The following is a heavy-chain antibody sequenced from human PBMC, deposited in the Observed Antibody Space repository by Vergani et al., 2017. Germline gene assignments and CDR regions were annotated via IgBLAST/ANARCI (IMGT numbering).Heavy chain of an antibody. CDR1: GGSITYGAFY. CDR2: IYYSENK. V-gene: IGHV4-39*02. Sequence: QLQLQESGPGLVKPSETLSLTCTVSGGSITYGAFYWGWIRQSPGKGLEWIGSIYYSENKFYNPSLESRVTLSIDTTKNQFSLKLTSVTAADTAVYYCARDGGEYDKDALHVSGQGTKVTVTS. D-gene: IGHD2-21*01. CDR3: ARDGGEYDKDALHV. J-gene: IGHJ3*01.